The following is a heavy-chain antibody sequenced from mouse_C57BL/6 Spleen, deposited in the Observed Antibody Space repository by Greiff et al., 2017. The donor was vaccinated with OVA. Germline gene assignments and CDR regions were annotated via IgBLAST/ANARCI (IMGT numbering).Heavy chain of an antibody. CDR2: ISNGGGST. CDR1: GFTFSDYY. CDR3: ARMAGVYCNPYYFDY. V-gene: IGHV5-12*01. Sequence: EVKVVESGGGLVQPGGSLKLSCAASGFTFSDYYMYWVRQTPEKRLEWVAFISNGGGSTYYPDTVKGRFTISRDNAKNTLYLQMSRLKSEDTARYYCARMAGVYCNPYYFDYWGQGTTLTVSS. J-gene: IGHJ2*01. D-gene: IGHD2-1*01.